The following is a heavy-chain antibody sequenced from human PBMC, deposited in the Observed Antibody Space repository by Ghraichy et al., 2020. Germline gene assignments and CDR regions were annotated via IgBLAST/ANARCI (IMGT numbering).Heavy chain of an antibody. CDR3: ANRVAVAVTGLNWFDP. V-gene: IGHV4-39*01. CDR2: IYYSGDT. D-gene: IGHD6-13*01. J-gene: IGHJ5*02. CDR1: GGSISSTYHY. Sequence: SETLSLTCSVSGGSISSTYHYWGWIRQSPGKGLEWIGSIYYSGDTYYNPSHKSRVTISVDTSKNQFSLKLSSVTAADTAVYYCANRVAVAVTGLNWFDPWGQGTLVTVSS.